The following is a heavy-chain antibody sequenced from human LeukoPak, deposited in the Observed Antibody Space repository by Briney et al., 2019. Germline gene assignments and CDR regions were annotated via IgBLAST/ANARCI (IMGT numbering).Heavy chain of an antibody. CDR3: ARDGLGLLNY. CDR2: IYSGGST. J-gene: IGHJ4*02. Sequence: GGSLRLSCAASEFSVGSNYMTWVRQAPGKGLEWVSLIYSGGSTYYADSVKGRFTISRDNSKNTLYLQMNSLRAEDTAVYYCARDGLGLLNYWGQGTLVTVSS. V-gene: IGHV3-66*01. D-gene: IGHD1-26*01. CDR1: EFSVGSNY.